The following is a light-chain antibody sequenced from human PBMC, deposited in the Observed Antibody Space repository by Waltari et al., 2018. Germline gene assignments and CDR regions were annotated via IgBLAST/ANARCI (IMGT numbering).Light chain of an antibody. CDR3: VLYVGGGMWV. CDR2: STN. V-gene: IGLV8-61*01. Sequence: QTMVTQEPSFSVSPGGTVTLTCGLSSGSVSYTYYPIWYQQTPGQPQRTLIYSTNARYSGVSERFSGSILGNKAARAITGAQSSDECEYYCVLYVGGGMWVFGGGTKLTVL. J-gene: IGLJ3*02. CDR1: SGSVSYTYY.